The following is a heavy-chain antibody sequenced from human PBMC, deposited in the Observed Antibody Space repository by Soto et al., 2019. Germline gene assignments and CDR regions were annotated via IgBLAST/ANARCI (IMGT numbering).Heavy chain of an antibody. V-gene: IGHV3-30-3*01. CDR2: ISYDGSNK. J-gene: IGHJ6*02. CDR1: GFTFSSYA. CDR3: ARDRYSPFLNYYYYYGMDV. D-gene: IGHD2-21*01. Sequence: HPGGSLRLSCAASGFTFSSYAMHWVRQAPGKGLEWVAVISYDGSNKYYADSVKGRFTISRDNSKNTLYLQMNSLRAEDTAVYYCARDRYSPFLNYYYYYGMDVWGQGTTVTVSS.